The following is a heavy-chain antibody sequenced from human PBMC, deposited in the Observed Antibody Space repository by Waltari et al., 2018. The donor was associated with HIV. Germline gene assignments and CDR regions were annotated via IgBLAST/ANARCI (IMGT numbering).Heavy chain of an antibody. CDR3: ARVRIPMIVARPNDAFDI. V-gene: IGHV4-59*01. CDR1: GGSISSYY. Sequence: QVQLQESGPGLVKPSETLSLTCTVSGGSISSYYWSWIRPPPGKGLDWVGPIYYSGSTNYNPSLKSRVTISLDTSKNPFSLKLSSVTAADTAVYYCARVRIPMIVARPNDAFDIWGQGTMVTVSS. CDR2: IYYSGST. J-gene: IGHJ3*02. D-gene: IGHD3-22*01.